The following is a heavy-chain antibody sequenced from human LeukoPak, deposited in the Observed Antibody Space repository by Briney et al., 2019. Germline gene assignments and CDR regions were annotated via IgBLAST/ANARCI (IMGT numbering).Heavy chain of an antibody. CDR2: IVVGSGNT. V-gene: IGHV1-58*01. J-gene: IGHJ5*02. Sequence: ASVKVSCKASGFTFTSSAVQWVRQARGQRLEWIGWIVVGSGNTNYAQKFQERVTITRDMSTSTAYMELSSPRSEDTAVYYCAAVGGLLWFGELLGGFDPWGQGTLVTVSS. CDR3: AAVGGLLWFGELLGGFDP. D-gene: IGHD3-10*01. CDR1: GFTFTSSA.